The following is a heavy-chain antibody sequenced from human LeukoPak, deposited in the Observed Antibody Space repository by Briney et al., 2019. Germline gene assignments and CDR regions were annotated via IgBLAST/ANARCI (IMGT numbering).Heavy chain of an antibody. D-gene: IGHD4-17*01. CDR1: GFTFSSYG. V-gene: IGHV3-30*02. CDR2: IRYDGSNK. CDR3: AKDGVLGEYGDYFFDY. Sequence: GGSLRLSCAASGFTFSSYGMHWVRQAPGKGLEWVAFIRYDGSNKYYADSVKGRFTISRDNSKNTLYLQMNSLRAEDTAVYYCAKDGVLGEYGDYFFDYWGQGTLVTVSS. J-gene: IGHJ4*02.